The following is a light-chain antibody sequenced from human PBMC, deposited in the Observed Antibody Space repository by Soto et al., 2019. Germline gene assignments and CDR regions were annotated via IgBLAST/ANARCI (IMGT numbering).Light chain of an antibody. V-gene: IGLV2-8*01. CDR1: SSDVGGYNY. CDR3: SSYAGSNNDYV. Sequence: QSVLTQPPSASGSPGQSVTISCTGTSSDVGGYNYVSWYRQHPGKAPKVMIYEVNKRPSGVPDRFSGSKSGITASPTVSGRQAEDEADYFCSSYAGSNNDYVFGTGTKVTVL. J-gene: IGLJ1*01. CDR2: EVN.